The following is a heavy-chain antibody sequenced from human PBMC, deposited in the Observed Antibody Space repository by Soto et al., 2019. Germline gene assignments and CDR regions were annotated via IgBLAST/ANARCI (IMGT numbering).Heavy chain of an antibody. CDR1: DGSISSYY. CDR2: IYGTGTT. D-gene: IGHD2-8*01. J-gene: IGHJ4*02. Sequence: QVRLQESGPGLVKPSATLSLTCTVSDGSISSYYWSWIRQPPGKGLEWIGYIYGTGTTNYNPSLGSRVTISMDPSKNQFSLTLNSVNAADTAVYYCSGCSNGTNLFDFWGQGALVTVSS. CDR3: SGCSNGTNLFDF. V-gene: IGHV4-59*01.